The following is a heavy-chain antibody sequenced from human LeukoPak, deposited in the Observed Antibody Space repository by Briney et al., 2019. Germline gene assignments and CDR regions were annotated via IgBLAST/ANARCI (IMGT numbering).Heavy chain of an antibody. V-gene: IGHV3-48*01. CDR3: ARDENNWNDDGDY. Sequence: GGPLRFSWPPPGSTFRTYTRTWVRQAQGKGLGWVSYISSSSSTTYYADSVKGRFTISRDNAKNSLYLQMNSLRAEDTAVYYCARDENNWNDDGDYWGQGTLVTVSS. CDR1: GSTFRTYT. CDR2: ISSSSSTT. D-gene: IGHD1-1*01. J-gene: IGHJ4*02.